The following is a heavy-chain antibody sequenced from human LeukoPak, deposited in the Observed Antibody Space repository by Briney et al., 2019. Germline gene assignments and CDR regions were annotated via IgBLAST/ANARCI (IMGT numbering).Heavy chain of an antibody. D-gene: IGHD2-2*01. V-gene: IGHV1-46*01. Sequence: ASVKVSCKASGYTFTSYYMHWVRQAPGQALEWMVIINPSGGSTSYAQKFQGRVTMARDTSTSTVYMELSSLRSEDTAVYYCARVSQRAYCSSTSCPIDYWGQGTLVTVSS. J-gene: IGHJ4*02. CDR1: GYTFTSYY. CDR2: INPSGGST. CDR3: ARVSQRAYCSSTSCPIDY.